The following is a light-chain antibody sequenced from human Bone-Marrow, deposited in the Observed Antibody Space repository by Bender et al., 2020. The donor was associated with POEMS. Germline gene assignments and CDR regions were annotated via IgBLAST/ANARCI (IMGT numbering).Light chain of an antibody. CDR1: GSDVGGYDF. Sequence: QSALTQPASVSGSPGQSITISCTGTGSDVGGYDFVSWYLLNPGKAPKLMIYNVNNRPSGVSNRFSGSKSGNTASLTISGLQPEDEAHYFCSSYISSNTLLLFGGGTKLTVL. CDR3: SSYISSNTLLL. CDR2: NVN. J-gene: IGLJ2*01. V-gene: IGLV2-14*03.